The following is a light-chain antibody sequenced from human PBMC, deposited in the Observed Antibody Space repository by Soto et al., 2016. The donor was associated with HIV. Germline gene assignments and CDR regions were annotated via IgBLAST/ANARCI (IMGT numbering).Light chain of an antibody. J-gene: IGKJ1*01. CDR1: QSVNDW. CDR2: KVS. CDR3: QQYNTPPWT. Sequence: DIQSTQSPSTLSAAVGDRVTITCRASQSVNDWLAWYQLKPGTPPSLLIYKVSTLESGVPSRFSGVGFGTDFTLTISTLQPEDSAIYYCQQYNTPPWTFGQGTKVEI. V-gene: IGKV1-5*03.